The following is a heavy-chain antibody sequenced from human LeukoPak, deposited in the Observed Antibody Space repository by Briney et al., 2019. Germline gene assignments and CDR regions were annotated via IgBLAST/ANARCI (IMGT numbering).Heavy chain of an antibody. CDR1: GGSISSSSYY. CDR3: ASLSIVGAQNHY. V-gene: IGHV4-39*01. CDR2: IYYSGST. Sequence: SETLSLTCTVSGGSISSSSYYWGWIRQPPGKGLEWIGSIYYSGSTYYNPSLKSRVTISVDTSKNQFSLKLSSVTAADTAVYYCASLSIVGAQNHYRGQGTLVTVSS. D-gene: IGHD1-26*01. J-gene: IGHJ4*02.